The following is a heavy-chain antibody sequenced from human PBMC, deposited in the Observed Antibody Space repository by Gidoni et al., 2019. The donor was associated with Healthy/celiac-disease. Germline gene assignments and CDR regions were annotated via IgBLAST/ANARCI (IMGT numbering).Heavy chain of an antibody. CDR2: ISSSSSYI. D-gene: IGHD6-13*01. CDR3: ARGQQQLGEYFDY. CDR1: GFTFSSYS. V-gene: IGHV3-21*01. J-gene: IGHJ4*02. Sequence: VQLVESGGGLVKPGGSLRLSCAASGFTFSSYSMNWVRQAPGKGLEWVSSISSSSSYIYYADSVKGRFTISRDNAKNSLYLQMKSLRAEDTAVYYCARGQQQLGEYFDYWGQGTLVTVSS.